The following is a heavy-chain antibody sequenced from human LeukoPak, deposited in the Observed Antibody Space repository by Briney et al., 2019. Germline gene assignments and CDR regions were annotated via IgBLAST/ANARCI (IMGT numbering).Heavy chain of an antibody. CDR3: ARGVGGDAPTDP. CDR1: GGSFSGYY. D-gene: IGHD3-10*01. J-gene: IGHJ5*02. Sequence: PSETLSHTCAVYGGSFSGYYWSWIRQPPGKGLEWIGEINHSGSTNYNPAHKSRVTISVDTSKNQFSLKLSSGTAADTAVYYCARGVGGDAPTDPWGQGTLDTVSS. V-gene: IGHV4-34*01. CDR2: INHSGST.